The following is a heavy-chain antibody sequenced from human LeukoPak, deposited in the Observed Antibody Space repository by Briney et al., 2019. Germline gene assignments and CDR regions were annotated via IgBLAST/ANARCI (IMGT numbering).Heavy chain of an antibody. D-gene: IGHD3-22*01. J-gene: IGHJ4*02. CDR1: GFTFSSYG. V-gene: IGHV3-30*02. Sequence: GGSLRLSCAASGFTFSSYGMHWVRQAPGKGLERVAFIRYDGSNKYYADSVKGRFTISRDNSKNTLYLQMNSLRAEDTAVYYCAKDWGTYYYDSSGYWGQGTLVTVSS. CDR2: IRYDGSNK. CDR3: AKDWGTYYYDSSGY.